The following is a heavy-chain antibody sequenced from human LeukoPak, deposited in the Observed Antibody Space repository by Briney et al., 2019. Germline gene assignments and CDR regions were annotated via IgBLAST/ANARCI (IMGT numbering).Heavy chain of an antibody. J-gene: IGHJ5*02. CDR2: IFYSGST. D-gene: IGHD3-10*01. Sequence: PSEPLSLTCTVSGGSISSHYWSWIRQPPGKGLEWIGYIFYSGSTNYNPTLKSRVTISVDKSKNQFSLKLKSVTAADTAVYYCARAGAWQIDPWGQGTLVTVSS. V-gene: IGHV4-59*11. CDR3: ARAGAWQIDP. CDR1: GGSISSHY.